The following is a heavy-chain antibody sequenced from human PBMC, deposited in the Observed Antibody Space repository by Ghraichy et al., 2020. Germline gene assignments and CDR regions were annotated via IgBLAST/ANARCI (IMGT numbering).Heavy chain of an antibody. CDR1: GGSISSYY. Sequence: SETLSLTCTVSGGSISSYYWSWIRQPPGKGLEWIGYIYYSGSTNYNPSLKSRVTISVDTSKNQFSLKLSSVTAADTAVYYCARHMELGVFEYSSSGQLDYWGQGTLVTVSS. J-gene: IGHJ4*02. CDR2: IYYSGST. V-gene: IGHV4-59*08. D-gene: IGHD6-6*01. CDR3: ARHMELGVFEYSSSGQLDY.